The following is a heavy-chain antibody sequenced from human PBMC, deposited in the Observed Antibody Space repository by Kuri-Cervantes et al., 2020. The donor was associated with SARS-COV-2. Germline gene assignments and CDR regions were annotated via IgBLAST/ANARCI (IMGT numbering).Heavy chain of an antibody. V-gene: IGHV4-39*01. CDR1: GGSISSSSYY. J-gene: IGHJ6*02. Sequence: GSLRLSCTVSGGSISSSSYYWGWIRQPPGKGLEWIGSIYYSGSAYYNPPLKSRVTISVDTSKNQFSLKLSSVTAADTAVYYCTRIGYCSSTSCYTGRGVDVWGQGTTVTVSS. D-gene: IGHD2-2*02. CDR3: TRIGYCSSTSCYTGRGVDV. CDR2: IYYSGSA.